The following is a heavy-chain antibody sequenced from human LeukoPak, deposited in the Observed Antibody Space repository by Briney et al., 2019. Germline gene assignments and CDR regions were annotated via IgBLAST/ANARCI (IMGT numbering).Heavy chain of an antibody. V-gene: IGHV1-18*04. J-gene: IGHJ5*01. CDR2: ISSYNGDT. Sequence: ASVKVSCKASGYTFNTYGITWVRQAPGQGLEWMGLISSYNGDTHFAQKFQDSVTMHTEISKNTAYMNQRTLRLDDTPVYYCARDKAFLGYYDTSGYFQQWFDSWGQGTLVTVSS. CDR3: ARDKAFLGYYDTSGYFQQWFDS. D-gene: IGHD3-22*01. CDR1: GYTFNTYG.